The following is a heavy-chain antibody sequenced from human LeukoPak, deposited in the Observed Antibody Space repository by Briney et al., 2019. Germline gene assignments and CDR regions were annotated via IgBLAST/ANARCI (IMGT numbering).Heavy chain of an antibody. CDR2: ISGSGGST. J-gene: IGHJ3*02. Sequence: GGSLRLSCAASGFTFSSYAMSWVRQAPGKGLEWVSAISGSGGSTYYADSVKGRFTVSRDNSKNTLYLQMNGLRAEDTAVYYCAKTFGALGYCSSTSCYGLDAFDIWGQGTMVTVSS. D-gene: IGHD2-2*01. V-gene: IGHV3-23*01. CDR3: AKTFGALGYCSSTSCYGLDAFDI. CDR1: GFTFSSYA.